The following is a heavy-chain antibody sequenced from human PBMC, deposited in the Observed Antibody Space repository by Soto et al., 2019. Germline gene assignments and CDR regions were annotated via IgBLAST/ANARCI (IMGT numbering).Heavy chain of an antibody. V-gene: IGHV1-69*01. CDR1: GGNFNTYT. CDR2: ILPICRTT. Sequence: VQLVQSGAELRKPGSSVKLSCKASGGNFNTYTVNWLRQAPGQGLEWMGGILPICRTTNYAQKFQGRGANIADASTSAADMEHRSLRSEDTAADYCAVWGFREGMKPIYNYSGMDVWGQGATVTVSS. J-gene: IGHJ6*02. D-gene: IGHD3-10*01. CDR3: AVWGFREGMKPIYNYSGMDV.